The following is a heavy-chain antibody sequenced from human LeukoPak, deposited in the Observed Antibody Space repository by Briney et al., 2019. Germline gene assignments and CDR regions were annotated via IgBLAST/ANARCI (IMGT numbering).Heavy chain of an antibody. J-gene: IGHJ5*02. CDR2: INPNSGGT. Sequence: ASVKVSCKASGYTFTGYYMHWVRQAPGQGLEWMGRINPNSGGTNYAQKFQCRVTMTRDTSISTAYMELSRLRSDDTAVYYCARPNPGIAAAGTPGGFDPWGQGTLVTVSS. CDR1: GYTFTGYY. V-gene: IGHV1-2*06. CDR3: ARPNPGIAAAGTPGGFDP. D-gene: IGHD6-13*01.